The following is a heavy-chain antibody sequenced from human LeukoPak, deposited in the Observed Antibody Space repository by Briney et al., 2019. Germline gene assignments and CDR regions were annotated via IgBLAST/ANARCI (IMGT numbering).Heavy chain of an antibody. V-gene: IGHV3-74*01. Sequence: GGSLRLSCAASGFTFSSYWMHWVRQAPGEGLVWVSRINNDGSSTNYADSVKGRFTISRDNSKNTLYLQMNSLRAEVTAVYYCAKAPGYDFWSGYREYYFDYWGQGTLVTVSS. CDR1: GFTFSSYW. D-gene: IGHD3-3*01. J-gene: IGHJ4*02. CDR3: AKAPGYDFWSGYREYYFDY. CDR2: INNDGSST.